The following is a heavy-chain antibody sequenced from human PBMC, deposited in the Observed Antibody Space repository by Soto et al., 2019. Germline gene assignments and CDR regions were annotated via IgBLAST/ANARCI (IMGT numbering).Heavy chain of an antibody. D-gene: IGHD2-15*01. CDR2: IWYDGINK. J-gene: IGHJ2*01. Sequence: KGLEWVAVIWYDGINKYYADSVKGRFTISRDNSTNTLYLQMNSLRAGEPAVYYCVFFFQAEDGIRDTVPVSAFLLNRSSDL. V-gene: IGHV3-33*01. CDR3: VFFFQAEDGIRDTVPVSAFLLNRSSDL.